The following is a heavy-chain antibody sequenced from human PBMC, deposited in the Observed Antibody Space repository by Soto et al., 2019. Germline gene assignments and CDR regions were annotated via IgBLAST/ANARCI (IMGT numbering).Heavy chain of an antibody. J-gene: IGHJ6*02. V-gene: IGHV3-30-3*01. CDR1: GFTFSSYA. CDR3: ARKPINDFRSGYPFGMDV. D-gene: IGHD3-3*01. CDR2: ISYDGSNK. Sequence: GGSLRLSCAASGFTFSSYAMHWVRQAPGKGLEWVAVISYDGSNKYYADSVKGRFTISRDNSKNTLYLQMNSLRAEDTAVYYCARKPINDFRSGYPFGMDVWGQGTTVTVSS.